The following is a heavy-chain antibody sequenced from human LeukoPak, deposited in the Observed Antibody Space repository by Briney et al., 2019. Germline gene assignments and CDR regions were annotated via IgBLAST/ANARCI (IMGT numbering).Heavy chain of an antibody. V-gene: IGHV5-51*01. CDR2: IYPVASTT. CDR1: GYSFMTYW. J-gene: IGHJ4*02. CDR3: ARTAILGYCSSTTCYFDY. Sequence: GESLKISCKGSGYSFMTYWIGWVRQMPGKGLEWMGIIYPVASTTTYSPSFQGQVTISADKSVNTAYLQWSSLKASDTAMYYCARTAILGYCSSTTCYFDYWGQGTLVTVSS. D-gene: IGHD2-2*01.